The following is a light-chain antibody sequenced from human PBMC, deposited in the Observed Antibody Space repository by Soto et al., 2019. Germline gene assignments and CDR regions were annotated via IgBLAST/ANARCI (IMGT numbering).Light chain of an antibody. CDR3: QKYNSAPLD. V-gene: IGKV1-27*01. J-gene: IGKJ4*01. CDR2: AAS. Sequence: DIQMTQSPSSLSASLGDRVTITCRASQGISNYLAWYQQKPGKVPKLLIYAASTLQSGVPSRFSGSGSGTDFTLTISGLQPEDVATYYCQKYNSAPLDFGGGTKVEIK. CDR1: QGISNY.